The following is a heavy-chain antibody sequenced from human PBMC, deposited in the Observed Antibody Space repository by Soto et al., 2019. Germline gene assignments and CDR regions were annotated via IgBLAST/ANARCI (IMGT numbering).Heavy chain of an antibody. D-gene: IGHD2-8*01. Sequence: LRLSCAASGFTFSSYAMIWVRQAPGKGLEWVSAISGSGGSTYYADSVKGRFTISRDNSKNTLYLQMNSLRAEDTAVYYCAKDGGDIVLAHWGQGTLVTVSS. V-gene: IGHV3-23*01. CDR3: AKDGGDIVLAH. CDR2: ISGSGGST. J-gene: IGHJ4*02. CDR1: GFTFSSYA.